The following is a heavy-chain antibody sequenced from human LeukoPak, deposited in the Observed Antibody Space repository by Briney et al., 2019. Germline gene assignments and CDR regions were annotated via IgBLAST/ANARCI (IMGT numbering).Heavy chain of an antibody. V-gene: IGHV3-23*01. CDR2: IGSSGGST. J-gene: IGHJ4*02. Sequence: GGSLRLSCAASGFTFSSYAMSWVRQAPGKGLEWVSAIGSSGGSTYYADSVKGRFTISRDNSKNTLYLQMNSLRAEDTAVYYCAKVRGNVAAGPTDYWGQGTLVTVSS. D-gene: IGHD6-13*01. CDR1: GFTFSSYA. CDR3: AKVRGNVAAGPTDY.